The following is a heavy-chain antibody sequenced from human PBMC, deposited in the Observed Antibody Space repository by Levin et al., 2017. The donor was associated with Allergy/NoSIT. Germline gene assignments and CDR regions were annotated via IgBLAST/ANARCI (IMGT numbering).Heavy chain of an antibody. CDR2: ITVDGTKK. D-gene: IGHD2-21*02. Sequence: GESLKISCAASGFSFGTYAVNWVRQAPGKGLEWVAIITVDGTKKYYAESMKGRFTVSRDNSKNTLFLQMNSLRPEDTAVYYCAREGSSRWDEEGDCDDTDMDVWGQGTTVTVSS. CDR3: AREGSSRWDEEGDCDDTDMDV. V-gene: IGHV3-30*04. CDR1: GFSFGTYA. J-gene: IGHJ6*02.